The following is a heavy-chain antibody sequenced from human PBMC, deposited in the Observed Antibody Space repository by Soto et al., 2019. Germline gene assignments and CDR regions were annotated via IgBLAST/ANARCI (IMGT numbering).Heavy chain of an antibody. CDR3: AHRAGFQGNWDGGYFDF. V-gene: IGHV2-5*02. D-gene: IGHD1-1*01. CDR2: IYWDDDK. Sequence: QITLEESGPTRVKPTQTLTLTCTFSGFSLKTSGVGVGWVRQSPGKALERLALIYWDDDKRYSPSLRSRLTITKDTPGNQVVLTMTNMDPVDTATYYCAHRAGFQGNWDGGYFDFWGQGALVTVSS. J-gene: IGHJ4*02. CDR1: GFSLKTSGVG.